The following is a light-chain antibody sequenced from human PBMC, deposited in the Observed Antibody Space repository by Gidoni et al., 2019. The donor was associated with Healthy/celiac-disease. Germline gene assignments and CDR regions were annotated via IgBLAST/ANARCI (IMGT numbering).Light chain of an antibody. J-gene: IGKJ2*01. CDR3: QQRSNWPPYT. CDR1: QSVSSY. Sequence: EIVLTQSPATLSLSPGERATLSCRASQSVSSYLAWYQQKPGQAPRLLIYDASNRATGIPARFSGSGSGTDFTLTISSLETEDFAVYYCQQRSNWPPYTFGQXTKLEIK. CDR2: DAS. V-gene: IGKV3-11*01.